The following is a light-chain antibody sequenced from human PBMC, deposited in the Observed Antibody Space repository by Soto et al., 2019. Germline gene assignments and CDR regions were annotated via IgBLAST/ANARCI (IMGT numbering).Light chain of an antibody. CDR3: SSYTSSADVI. CDR2: DVY. V-gene: IGLV2-14*03. Sequence: QAVVTQPASVSGSPGQSITVSCTGTSSDVGAYNYVSWYQHHPGKAPKLIIYDVYSRPSGVSNRFSGSKSGNTASLTISGLQAEDEADYYCSSYTSSADVIFGGGTKVTVL. CDR1: SSDVGAYNY. J-gene: IGLJ2*01.